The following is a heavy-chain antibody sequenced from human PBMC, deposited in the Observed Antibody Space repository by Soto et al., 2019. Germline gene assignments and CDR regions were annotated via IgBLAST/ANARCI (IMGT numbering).Heavy chain of an antibody. Sequence: SVNVSCKASVCTFSSDAISWVRQAPGQGLEGMGGIIAIFVTANYAQKFQCRVTITADESTITAYMELISLRSEDPAVYYSANTYTIYQYKLTLLATYYYYGIDVWGQGTPVTVSS. CDR1: VCTFSSDA. CDR3: ANTYTIYQYKLTLLATYYYYGIDV. CDR2: IIAIFVTA. V-gene: IGHV1-69*13. J-gene: IGHJ6*02. D-gene: IGHD2-2*01.